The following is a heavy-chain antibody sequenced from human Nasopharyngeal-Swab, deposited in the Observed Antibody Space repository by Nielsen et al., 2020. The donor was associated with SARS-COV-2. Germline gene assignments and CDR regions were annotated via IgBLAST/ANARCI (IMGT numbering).Heavy chain of an antibody. D-gene: IGHD3-9*01. Sequence: SETLSLTCTVSGGSISSGDYYWSWIRQPPGKSLEWIGYIYYSGSTYYNPSLKSRVTISVDTSKNQFSLKLSSVTAADTAVYYCARAGPLRYFDWLHNWFDPWGQGTLVPFSS. V-gene: IGHV4-30-4*01. CDR1: GGSISSGDYY. CDR3: ARAGPLRYFDWLHNWFDP. CDR2: IYYSGST. J-gene: IGHJ5*02.